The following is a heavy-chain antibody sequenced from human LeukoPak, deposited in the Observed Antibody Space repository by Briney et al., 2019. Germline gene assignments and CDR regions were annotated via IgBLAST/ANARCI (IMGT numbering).Heavy chain of an antibody. CDR1: GFTFTHYA. J-gene: IGHJ4*02. CDR3: ARDYYGSVY. CDR2: IKQDGSEK. Sequence: GGPLRLSCAASGFTFTHYAMHWVRQTPGKGLEWVANIKQDGSEKYYVDSVKGRFTISRDNAKNSLYLQMNSLRAEDTAVYYCARDYYGSVYWGQGTLVTVSS. D-gene: IGHD3-10*01. V-gene: IGHV3-7*01.